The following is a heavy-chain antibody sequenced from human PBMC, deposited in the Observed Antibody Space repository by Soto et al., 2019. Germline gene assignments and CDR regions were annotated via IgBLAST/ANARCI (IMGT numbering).Heavy chain of an antibody. D-gene: IGHD2-15*01. J-gene: IGHJ6*02. CDR1: GGPFSGYY. CDR2: INHSGST. Sequence: SATLSLTCAVYGGPFSGYYWSWIRQPPGKGLEWIGEINHSGSTNYNPSLKSRVTISVDTSKNQFSLKLSSVTAADTAVYYCARDPRDIVVVVAATPYPYYYYYGMDVWGQGTAVTVSS. CDR3: ARDPRDIVVVVAATPYPYYYYYGMDV. V-gene: IGHV4-34*01.